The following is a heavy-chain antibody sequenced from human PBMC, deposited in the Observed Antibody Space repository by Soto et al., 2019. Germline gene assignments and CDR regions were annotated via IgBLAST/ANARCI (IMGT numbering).Heavy chain of an antibody. Sequence: QVQLVQSGAEVKKPGSSVKVSCKASGGTFSSYTISWVRQAPGQGLEWMGRIIPILGIANYAQKFQGRVTLTADKSTSTAYTGLSSLRSEDTAGYYCARGGDYEGDYWGQGTLVTVSS. CDR3: ARGGDYEGDY. D-gene: IGHD2-21*02. CDR2: IIPILGIA. J-gene: IGHJ4*02. CDR1: GGTFSSYT. V-gene: IGHV1-69*02.